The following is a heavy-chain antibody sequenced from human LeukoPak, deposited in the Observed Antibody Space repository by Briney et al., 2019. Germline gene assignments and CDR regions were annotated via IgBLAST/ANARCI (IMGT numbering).Heavy chain of an antibody. CDR3: AGGPGSLLH. CDR2: TYYRSMWYN. J-gene: IGHJ4*02. V-gene: IGHV6-1*01. CDR1: GDSVSSNSGA. Sequence: SQTLSLTCAISGDSVSSNSGAWNWIRQSPSRGLEWLGRTYYRSMWYNGYAVSVKSRITINPDTSKNQFSLHLNSVTPEDTAVYYCAGGPGSLLHWGQGILVTVSS.